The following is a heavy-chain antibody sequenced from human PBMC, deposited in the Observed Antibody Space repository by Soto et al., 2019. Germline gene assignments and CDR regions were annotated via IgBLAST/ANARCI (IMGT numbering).Heavy chain of an antibody. Sequence: GESLKISCAASGFTFSNAWMSWVRQAPGKGLEWVGRIKSKTDGGTTDYAAPVKGRFTISRDDSKNTLYLQMNSLKTEDTAVYYCTTVTDFWSGYYSVVGAFDIWGQGTMVTVSS. V-gene: IGHV3-15*01. D-gene: IGHD3-3*01. J-gene: IGHJ3*02. CDR3: TTVTDFWSGYYSVVGAFDI. CDR2: IKSKTDGGTT. CDR1: GFTFSNAW.